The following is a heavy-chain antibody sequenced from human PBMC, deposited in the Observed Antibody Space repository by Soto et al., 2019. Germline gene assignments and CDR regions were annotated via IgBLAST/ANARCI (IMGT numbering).Heavy chain of an antibody. CDR3: ANIPPSDYYGMDV. Sequence: GGSLRLSCAASGFTFSSYAMSWVRQAPGKGLEWVSAISGSVGSTYYADSVKGRFTISRDNSKNTLYLQMNSLRAEDTAVYYCANIPPSDYYGMDVWRQGTTVTVSS. CDR1: GFTFSSYA. J-gene: IGHJ6*02. V-gene: IGHV3-23*01. CDR2: ISGSVGST.